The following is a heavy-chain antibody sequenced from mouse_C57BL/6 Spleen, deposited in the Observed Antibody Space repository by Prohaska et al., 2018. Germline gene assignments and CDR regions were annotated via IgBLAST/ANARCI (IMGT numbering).Heavy chain of an antibody. CDR2: IDPENGDT. V-gene: IGHV14-4*01. Sequence: SGAELVRPGASVKLSCTASGFNIKDDYMHWVKQRPEQGLEWIGWIDPENGDTEYASKFQGKATITADTSSNTAYLQLSSLTSEDTAVYYCTTRWLGRFAYWGQGTLVTVSA. CDR1: GFNIKDDY. J-gene: IGHJ3*01. D-gene: IGHD1-1*02. CDR3: TTRWLGRFAY.